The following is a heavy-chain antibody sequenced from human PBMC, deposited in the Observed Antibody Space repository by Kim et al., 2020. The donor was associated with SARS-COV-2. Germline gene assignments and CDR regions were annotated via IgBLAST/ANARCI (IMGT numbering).Heavy chain of an antibody. CDR1: GFTFSNAW. D-gene: IGHD3-9*01. CDR3: ATLLRYFDWLAVKYYYHVMDV. J-gene: IGHJ6*02. V-gene: IGHV3-15*01. CDR2: IKSKTAGGTT. Sequence: GGSLRLSCAASGFTFSNAWMSWVRQAPGKGLEWVGRIKSKTAGGTTDYAAPVKGRFTISRDDSKNTLYLQMNILKTEDTAVYYCATLLRYFDWLAVKYYYHVMDVWGQGTTVTLSS.